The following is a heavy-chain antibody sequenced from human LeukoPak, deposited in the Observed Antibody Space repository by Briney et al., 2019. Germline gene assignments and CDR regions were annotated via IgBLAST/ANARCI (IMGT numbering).Heavy chain of an antibody. CDR2: ISWNSGSI. CDR1: GFTFDDYA. D-gene: IGHD3-22*01. CDR3: AKDSGQSITMIVVAPGDGAFDI. J-gene: IGHJ3*02. Sequence: GGSLRLSCAASGFTFDDYAMHWVRQAPGKGLEWVSGISWNSGSIVYADSVKGRFTISRDNAKNSLYLQMNSLRAEDMALYYCAKDSGQSITMIVVAPGDGAFDIWGQGTMVTVSS. V-gene: IGHV3-9*03.